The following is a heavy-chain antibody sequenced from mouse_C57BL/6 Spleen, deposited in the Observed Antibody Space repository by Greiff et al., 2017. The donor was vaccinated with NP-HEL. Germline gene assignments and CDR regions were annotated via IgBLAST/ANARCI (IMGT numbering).Heavy chain of an antibody. Sequence: VQLVESGAELARPGASVKMSCKASGYTFTSYTMHWVKQRPGQGLEWIGYINPSSGYTKYNQKFKDKATLTADKSSSTAYMQLSSLTSEDSAVYYCASHSSGYVGFAYWGQGTLVTVSA. CDR3: ASHSSGYVGFAY. CDR1: GYTFTSYT. V-gene: IGHV1-4*01. CDR2: INPSSGYT. J-gene: IGHJ3*01. D-gene: IGHD3-2*02.